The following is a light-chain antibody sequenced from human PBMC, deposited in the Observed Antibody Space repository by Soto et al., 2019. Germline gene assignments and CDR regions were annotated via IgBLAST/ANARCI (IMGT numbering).Light chain of an antibody. V-gene: IGKV1-5*01. CDR2: DAS. Sequence: DIQITQSPSTLSASVGDSVTITCRASESIRTWLAWYQHKPGKAPKVLIYDASSLESGVPSRFSGSGSGTEFALTISSLQPDDFATYWCQHYGGMWTFGQGTKVDI. CDR1: ESIRTW. J-gene: IGKJ1*01. CDR3: QHYGGMWT.